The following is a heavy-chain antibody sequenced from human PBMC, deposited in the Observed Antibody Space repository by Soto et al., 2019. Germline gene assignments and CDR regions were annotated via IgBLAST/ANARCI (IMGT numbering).Heavy chain of an antibody. D-gene: IGHD2-2*01. V-gene: IGHV5-51*01. Sequence: LGESLKISCKGSGYSFTSYWIGWVRQLPGKGLEWMGIIYPGDSDTRYSPSFQGHVTISVDKSTSTAYLQWSSLKASDTATYFCARKGFCSSTSCYRDYYGMDVWGQGTTVTVSS. CDR1: GYSFTSYW. CDR3: ARKGFCSSTSCYRDYYGMDV. CDR2: IYPGDSDT. J-gene: IGHJ6*02.